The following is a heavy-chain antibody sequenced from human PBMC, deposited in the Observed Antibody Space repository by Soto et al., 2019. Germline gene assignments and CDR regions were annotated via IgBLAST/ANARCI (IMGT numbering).Heavy chain of an antibody. J-gene: IGHJ1*01. V-gene: IGHV1-18*04. CDR2: ISAYNGNT. CDR3: ARVNSSGWYRAEYFQH. CDR1: GYTFTSYG. D-gene: IGHD6-19*01. Sequence: GASVKVSCKASGYTFTSYGISWVRQAPGQGLEWMGWISAYNGNTNYAQKLQGRVTMTTDTSTSTAYMELRSLRSDDTAVYYCARVNSSGWYRAEYFQHWGQGTLVTVSS.